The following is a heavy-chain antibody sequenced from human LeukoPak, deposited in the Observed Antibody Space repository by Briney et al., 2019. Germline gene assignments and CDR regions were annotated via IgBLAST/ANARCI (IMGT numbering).Heavy chain of an antibody. CDR3: ARDYYDILTGYSGLNWFDP. J-gene: IGHJ5*02. D-gene: IGHD3-9*01. V-gene: IGHV1-58*02. Sequence: TSVKVSCTASGFTFTSSAMHWVRQARGQRLEWIGWIVVGSGNTNYAQKFQERVTITRDMSTSTAYMELSSLRSEDTAVYYCARDYYDILTGYSGLNWFDPWGQGTLVTVSS. CDR2: IVVGSGNT. CDR1: GFTFTSSA.